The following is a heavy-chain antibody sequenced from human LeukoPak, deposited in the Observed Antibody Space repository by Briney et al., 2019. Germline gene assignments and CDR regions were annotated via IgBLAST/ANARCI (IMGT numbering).Heavy chain of an antibody. Sequence: GRSLRLSCTASGFTFGDYAMSWFRQAPGKGLEWVGFIRSKAYGGTTEYAASAKGRFTISRDDSKSIAYLQMSSLKTEDTAVYYCTRSITGTTFDYWGQGTLVTVSS. J-gene: IGHJ4*02. CDR1: GFTFGDYA. V-gene: IGHV3-49*03. CDR3: TRSITGTTFDY. CDR2: IRSKAYGGTT. D-gene: IGHD1-7*01.